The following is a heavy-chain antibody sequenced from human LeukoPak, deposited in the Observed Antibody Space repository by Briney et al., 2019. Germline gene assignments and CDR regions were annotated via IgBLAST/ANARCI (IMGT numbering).Heavy chain of an antibody. D-gene: IGHD3-22*01. J-gene: IGHJ3*02. CDR3: ARAAPYYYDSSGYSAFDS. CDR1: GFTFRSYS. CDR2: ISSTSSTI. V-gene: IGHV3-48*02. Sequence: GGSLRLSCAASGFTFRSYSMHWVRQAPGKGLEWVSCISSTSSTIYYADSVKARFTISRDNAKNSLYLQMNSLRDEDTAVYYCARAAPYYYDSSGYSAFDSWGQGTMVTVSS.